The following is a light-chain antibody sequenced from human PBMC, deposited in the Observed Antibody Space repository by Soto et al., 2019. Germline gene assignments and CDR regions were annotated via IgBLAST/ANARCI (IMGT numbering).Light chain of an antibody. V-gene: IGKV1-27*01. CDR1: QGITNS. J-gene: IGKJ3*01. CDR3: QKYNSASFT. Sequence: DIQMTQSPSSLSASVGDRVTITCRASQGITNSLAWYQQRPGRVPKLLIYGASTLQLGVPSRFSGSGSGTDFTLTISSLQPEDVATYYCQKYNSASFTFGPGTKVDIK. CDR2: GAS.